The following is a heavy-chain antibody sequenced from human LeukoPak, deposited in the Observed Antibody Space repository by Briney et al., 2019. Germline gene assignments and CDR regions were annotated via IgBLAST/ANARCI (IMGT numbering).Heavy chain of an antibody. CDR2: IYYSGST. CDR1: GVSMSSTTYH. CDR3: ARGGSSFPKGYFFDD. V-gene: IGHV4-39*07. Sequence: SETLSLTCTVSGVSMSSTTYHWGWIRQPPGKGLEWIASIYYSGSTYYSPSLRSRVTISQDTSKNQFSLQLNSVTAADTAVYYCARGGSSFPKGYFFDDWGQGTLVTVSS. D-gene: IGHD3-10*01. J-gene: IGHJ4*02.